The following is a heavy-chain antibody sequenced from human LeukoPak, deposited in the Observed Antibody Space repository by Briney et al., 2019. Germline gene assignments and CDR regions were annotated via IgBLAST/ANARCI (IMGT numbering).Heavy chain of an antibody. CDR2: VYYSGST. CDR1: GGSISSSSYY. CDR3: ARYSGSYKTIDY. V-gene: IGHV4-39*07. J-gene: IGHJ4*02. Sequence: SETLSLTCTVSGGSISSSSYYWGWIRQPPGKGLEWIGSVYYSGSTYYNPSLKSRVTISVDTSKNQFSLKLSSVTAADTAVYYCARYSGSYKTIDYWGQGTLVTVSS. D-gene: IGHD1-26*01.